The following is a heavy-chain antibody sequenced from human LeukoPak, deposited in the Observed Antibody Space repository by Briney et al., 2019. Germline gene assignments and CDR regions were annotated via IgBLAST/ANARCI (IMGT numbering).Heavy chain of an antibody. CDR2: MNLNSGNT. CDR1: GYTFTSYD. V-gene: IGHV1-8*03. CDR3: ARGVNWNDWDYYMDV. D-gene: IGHD1-1*01. Sequence: VASVKVSCKASGYTFTSYDINWVRQATGQGLEWMGWMNLNSGNTGYAQKFQGRVTITRNTSISTAYMELSSLRSEDTAVYYCARGVNWNDWDYYMDVWGKGTTVTVSS. J-gene: IGHJ6*03.